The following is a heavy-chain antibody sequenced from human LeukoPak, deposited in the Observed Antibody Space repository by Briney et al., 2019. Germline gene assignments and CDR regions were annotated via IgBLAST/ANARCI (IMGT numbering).Heavy chain of an antibody. J-gene: IGHJ4*02. CDR2: IYPGGST. CDR1: GGSISSYY. V-gene: IGHV4-59*01. Sequence: SETLSLSCTVSGGSISSYYWSWFRQPPGKGLEWIGYIYPGGSTNYNPSLKSRVTISLDTSKNQLSLKLTSMTAVDTALYYCARGTEWLQNDWGQGTLVTVSS. CDR3: ARGTEWLQND. D-gene: IGHD5-24*01.